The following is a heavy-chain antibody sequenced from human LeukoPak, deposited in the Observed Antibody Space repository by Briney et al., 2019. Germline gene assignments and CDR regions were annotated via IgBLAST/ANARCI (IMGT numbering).Heavy chain of an antibody. Sequence: GGSLRLSCAASGFSFSSYWMPWVRQAPGKGPVWVSLISNDESTIIYADSVKGRFTISRDNAKNTLYLQMSSLRAEDPAVYSCARDVGPWGQGTLVTVSS. CDR3: ARDVGP. J-gene: IGHJ5*02. D-gene: IGHD1-26*01. CDR1: GFSFSSYW. V-gene: IGHV3-74*01. CDR2: ISNDESTI.